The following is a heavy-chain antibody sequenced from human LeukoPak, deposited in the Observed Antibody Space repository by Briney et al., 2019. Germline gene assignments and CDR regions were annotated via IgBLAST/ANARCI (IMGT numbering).Heavy chain of an antibody. CDR1: GFTFSSYS. CDR3: ARPGYCRSTSCYKPHYYYYMDV. J-gene: IGHJ6*03. Sequence: GGSLRLSCAASGFTFSSYSMNWVRQAPGKGLEWVSYIISSSSTIYYADSVKGRFTISRDNAKNSLYLQMNSLRAEDTAVYYCARPGYCRSTSCYKPHYYYYMDVWGKGTTVTVSS. V-gene: IGHV3-48*04. D-gene: IGHD2-2*02. CDR2: IISSSSTI.